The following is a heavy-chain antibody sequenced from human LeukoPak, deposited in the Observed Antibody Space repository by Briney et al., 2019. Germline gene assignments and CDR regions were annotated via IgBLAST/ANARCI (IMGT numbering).Heavy chain of an antibody. Sequence: GGSLRLSCAASGFTFSDYYMSWIRQAPGKGLVWVSRINSDGSSTSYADSVKGRFTISRDNAKNTLYLQMNSLRAEDTAVYYCASTSSSGLLYYYGMDVWGQGTTVTVSS. CDR3: ASTSSSGLLYYYGMDV. CDR2: INSDGSST. V-gene: IGHV3-74*01. CDR1: GFTFSDYY. J-gene: IGHJ6*02. D-gene: IGHD6-6*01.